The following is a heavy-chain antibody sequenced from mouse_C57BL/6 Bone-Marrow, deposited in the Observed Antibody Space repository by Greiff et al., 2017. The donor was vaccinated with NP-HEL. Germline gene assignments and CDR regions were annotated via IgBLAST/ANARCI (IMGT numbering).Heavy chain of an antibody. J-gene: IGHJ3*01. CDR3: ARSGYDGFAY. D-gene: IGHD2-2*01. Sequence: VQLQQSGAELARPGASVKLSCKASGYTFTSYGISWVKQRTGQGLEWIGEIYPRSGNTYYNEKFKGKATLTADKSSSTAYMGLRSLTSEDSAVYFCARSGYDGFAYWSQGTLGTVSA. V-gene: IGHV1-81*01. CDR2: IYPRSGNT. CDR1: GYTFTSYG.